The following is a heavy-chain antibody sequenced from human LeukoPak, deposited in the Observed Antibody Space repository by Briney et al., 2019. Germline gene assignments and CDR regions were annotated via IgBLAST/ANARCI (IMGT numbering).Heavy chain of an antibody. Sequence: SGGSLRLSCAASGFTFSSYGMHWVRQAPGKGLEWVVFIRYDGSNKYYADSVKGRFTISRDNSKNTLYLQMNSLRAEDTAVYYCAKVADYYDSSGSGSAFDIWGQGTMVTVSS. V-gene: IGHV3-30*02. CDR3: AKVADYYDSSGSGSAFDI. CDR1: GFTFSSYG. CDR2: IRYDGSNK. D-gene: IGHD3-22*01. J-gene: IGHJ3*02.